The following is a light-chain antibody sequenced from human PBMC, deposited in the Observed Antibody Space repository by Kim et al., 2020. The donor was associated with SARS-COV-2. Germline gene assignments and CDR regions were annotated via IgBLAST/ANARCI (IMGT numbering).Light chain of an antibody. CDR1: QSVSSY. Sequence: SLSPGERATLSCRASQSVSSYLAWYQQKPGQAPRLLIYDASNRATGIPARFSGSGSGTDFTLTISGLEPEDFAVYYCQQRSNLITFGGGTKVDIK. V-gene: IGKV3-11*01. CDR3: QQRSNLIT. CDR2: DAS. J-gene: IGKJ4*01.